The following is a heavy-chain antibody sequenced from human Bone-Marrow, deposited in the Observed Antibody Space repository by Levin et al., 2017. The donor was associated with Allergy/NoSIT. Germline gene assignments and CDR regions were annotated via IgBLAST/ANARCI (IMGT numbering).Heavy chain of an antibody. CDR2: IYSVGTT. CDR1: GFTVSNNY. Sequence: LSLTCAVSGFTVSNNYMSWVRQAPGAGLEWVSLIYSVGTTYYADSVKGRFTISRDNSRNTMYLQMNSLRAEYTAVYYCTGGPSGVRGWGHGTLVTVSS. J-gene: IGHJ4*01. D-gene: IGHD3-16*01. V-gene: IGHV3-53*01. CDR3: TGGPSGVRG.